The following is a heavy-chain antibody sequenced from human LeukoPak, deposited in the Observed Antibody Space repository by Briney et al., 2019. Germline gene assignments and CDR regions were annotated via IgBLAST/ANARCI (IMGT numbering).Heavy chain of an antibody. CDR3: AKYGKSGWSIDN. Sequence: PPETLSLTCTVSGVSIGGDYWTSIRQPPRKGLQYIGYIYHTVATNYNPSLKSRVTMSVDTPKNQFSLKLNSVTAADTAVYFCAKYGKSGWSIDNWGQGTLVTVSS. V-gene: IGHV4-59*08. CDR1: GVSIGGDY. D-gene: IGHD6-19*01. J-gene: IGHJ4*02. CDR2: IYHTVAT.